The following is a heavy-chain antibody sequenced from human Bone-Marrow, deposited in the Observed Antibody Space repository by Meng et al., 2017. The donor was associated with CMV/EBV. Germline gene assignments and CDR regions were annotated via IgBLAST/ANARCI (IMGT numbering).Heavy chain of an antibody. D-gene: IGHD3-3*01. V-gene: IGHV3-53*01. Sequence: GGSLRLSCAASGFTFSSYAMSWVRQAPGKGLEWVSVIYSGGSTYYADSVKGRFTISRDNSKNTLYLQMNSLRAEDTAVYYCARLYYDFWSGYHYYFDYWGQGTLVTVSS. CDR1: GFTFSSYA. J-gene: IGHJ4*02. CDR3: ARLYYDFWSGYHYYFDY. CDR2: IYSGGST.